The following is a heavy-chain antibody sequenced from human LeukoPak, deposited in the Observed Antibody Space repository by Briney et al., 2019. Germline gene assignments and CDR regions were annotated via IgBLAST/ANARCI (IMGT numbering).Heavy chain of an antibody. V-gene: IGHV1-69*04. CDR1: GGTFSSYA. Sequence: ASVKVSCKASGGTFSSYASSWVRQAPGQGLEWMGRIIPILGIANYAQKFQGRVTITADKSTSTAYMELSSLRSEDTAVYYCAREARDIVVVVAATGFDYWGQGTLVTVSS. D-gene: IGHD2-15*01. CDR3: AREARDIVVVVAATGFDY. CDR2: IIPILGIA. J-gene: IGHJ4*02.